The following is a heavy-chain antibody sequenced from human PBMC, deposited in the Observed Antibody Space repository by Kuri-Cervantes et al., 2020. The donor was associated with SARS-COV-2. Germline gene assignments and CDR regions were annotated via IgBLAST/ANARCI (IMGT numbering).Heavy chain of an antibody. CDR3: AKDLSHPHYSFFDY. V-gene: IGHV3-23*03. Sequence: GGSLRLSCAASGFTISSYAMNWVRQAPGKGLEWVSCIYGGASTTYYPDSVKGRFTISRDNSKNTLYLQMNSLRAEDTAVYYCAKDLSHPHYSFFDYWGQGTLVTVSS. CDR1: GFTISSYA. D-gene: IGHD2-21*01. J-gene: IGHJ4*02. CDR2: IYGGASTT.